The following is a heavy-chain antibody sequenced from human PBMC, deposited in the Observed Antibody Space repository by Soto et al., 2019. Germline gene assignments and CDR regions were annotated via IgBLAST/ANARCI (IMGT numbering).Heavy chain of an antibody. CDR2: ISAHNGNT. D-gene: IGHD4-17*01. V-gene: IGHV1-18*01. CDR3: ARDGHLQYGHYFDY. CDR1: AGTFSGYG. Sequence: ASVEVSCKASAGTFSGYGISWVRQAPGQGLEWMGWISAHNGNTKYAQKLQGRVTMTTDTSTSTAYMEMRRLTSDDTAIYYCARDGHLQYGHYFDYWGKGTLVTV. J-gene: IGHJ4*01.